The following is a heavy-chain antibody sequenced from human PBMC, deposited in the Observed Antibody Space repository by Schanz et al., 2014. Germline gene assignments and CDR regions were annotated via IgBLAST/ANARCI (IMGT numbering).Heavy chain of an antibody. CDR2: IYSGVST. CDR3: ARGYGDSPTDF. Sequence: EVQLVESGGGLVKPGGSLRLSCAASGFTFNNFNMNWVRQAPGKGLEWVSIIYSGVSTYYADSVKGRFTISRDNSKNTVYLQMNSLRGEDTAVYYCARGYGDSPTDFWGQGTLVTVSS. V-gene: IGHV3-66*01. CDR1: GFTFNNFN. D-gene: IGHD4-17*01. J-gene: IGHJ4*02.